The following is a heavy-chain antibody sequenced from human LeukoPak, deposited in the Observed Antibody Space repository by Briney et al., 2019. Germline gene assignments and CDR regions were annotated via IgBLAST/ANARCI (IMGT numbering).Heavy chain of an antibody. Sequence: GASVKVSCKASGYTFTSCYMHWVRQAPGQGLEWMGIINPSGGSTSYAQKFQGRVTMTRDMSTSTVYMELSSLRSEDTAVYYCARVVGAINFDYWGQGTLVTVSS. CDR3: ARVVGAINFDY. V-gene: IGHV1-46*01. D-gene: IGHD1-26*01. CDR1: GYTFTSCY. J-gene: IGHJ4*02. CDR2: INPSGGST.